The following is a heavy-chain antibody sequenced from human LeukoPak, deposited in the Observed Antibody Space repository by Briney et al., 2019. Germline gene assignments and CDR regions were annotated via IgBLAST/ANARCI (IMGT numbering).Heavy chain of an antibody. Sequence: GGSLRLSCAASGFTFSSYGMHWVRQAPGKGLEWVAVISYDGSNKYYADSVKGRFTISRDNSKNTLYLQMNSLRAEDTAVYYCAKERLLGDVWGSYRYDAFDIWGQGTMVTVSS. D-gene: IGHD3-16*02. J-gene: IGHJ3*02. V-gene: IGHV3-30*18. CDR3: AKERLLGDVWGSYRYDAFDI. CDR2: ISYDGSNK. CDR1: GFTFSSYG.